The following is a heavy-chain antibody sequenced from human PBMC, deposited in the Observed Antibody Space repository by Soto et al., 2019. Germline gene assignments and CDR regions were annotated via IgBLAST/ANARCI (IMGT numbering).Heavy chain of an antibody. J-gene: IGHJ4*02. CDR2: SYYTGST. V-gene: IGHV4-31*03. D-gene: IGHD3-10*01. Sequence: QVQLQESGPGLVKPSQTLSLTCTVSGGSISSGGYYWSWIRQHPGKGLEWIGYSYYTGSTYYNPSLKSRVTMSVDTSKNQFSLKLSSVTAADTAVYYCATLYMVRGVRTFDYWCQGTLVTVSS. CDR1: GGSISSGGYY. CDR3: ATLYMVRGVRTFDY.